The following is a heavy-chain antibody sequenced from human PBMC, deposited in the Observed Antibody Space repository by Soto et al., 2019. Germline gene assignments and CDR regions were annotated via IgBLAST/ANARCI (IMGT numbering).Heavy chain of an antibody. CDR3: AGWDEYCTNGVCYGYS. D-gene: IGHD2-8*01. CDR1: GGTFSSYA. J-gene: IGHJ4*02. Sequence: QVQLVQSGAEVKKPGSSVKVSCKASGGTFSSYAISWVRQAPGQGLEWMGGIIPIFGTANYAQKFQGRVTITADEPTSTANMKLSSLRYEYTAVYYYAGWDEYCTNGVCYGYSWVQGTQVSVSS. V-gene: IGHV1-69*01. CDR2: IIPIFGTA.